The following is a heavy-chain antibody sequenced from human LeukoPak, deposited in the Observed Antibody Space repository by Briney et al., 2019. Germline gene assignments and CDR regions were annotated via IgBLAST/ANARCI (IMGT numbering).Heavy chain of an antibody. Sequence: GGSLRLSCAASGFTFSSYGMHWVRQAPGKGLEWVAVISYDGSNKYYADSVKGRFTISRDNSKNTLYLQMNSLRAEDTAVYYCAEGSYYYDTSGYFDSWGHGALVTVSS. CDR2: ISYDGSNK. CDR1: GFTFSSYG. J-gene: IGHJ4*01. V-gene: IGHV3-30*03. D-gene: IGHD3-22*01. CDR3: AEGSYYYDTSGYFDS.